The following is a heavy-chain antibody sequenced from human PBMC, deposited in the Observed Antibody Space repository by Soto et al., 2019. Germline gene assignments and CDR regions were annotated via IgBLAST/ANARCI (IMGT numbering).Heavy chain of an antibody. CDR1: GFTFIEYS. J-gene: IGHJ5*02. Sequence: GGSLRLSCSASGFTFIEYSMHWVRPAQGKGLQYVSTISSDGDITYYADSVKGRFTISRDNSKNTLYLQMNSLRPEDTAVYYCVKVSTFYDILTGYYSTNFFDPWGQGTLVTVS. CDR2: ISSDGDIT. D-gene: IGHD3-9*01. V-gene: IGHV3-64D*06. CDR3: VKVSTFYDILTGYYSTNFFDP.